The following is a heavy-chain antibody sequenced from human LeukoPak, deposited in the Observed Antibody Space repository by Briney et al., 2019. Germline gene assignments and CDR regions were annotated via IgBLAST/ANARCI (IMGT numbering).Heavy chain of an antibody. CDR1: GYTFTSYG. CDR3: ERDPYYDSSGYTYFDY. Sequence: ASVKVSCKASGYTFTSYGISWVRQAPGQGLEWMGWISAYNGNTNYAQKLQGRVTMTTDTSTSTAYMELRSLRSDDTDVYSCERDPYYDSSGYTYFDYWGQGTLVTVSS. D-gene: IGHD3-22*01. J-gene: IGHJ4*02. V-gene: IGHV1-18*01. CDR2: ISAYNGNT.